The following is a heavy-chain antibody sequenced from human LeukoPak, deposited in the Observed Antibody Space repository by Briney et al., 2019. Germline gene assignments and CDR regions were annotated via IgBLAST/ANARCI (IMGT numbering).Heavy chain of an antibody. Sequence: ASVKVSCKASGYTFTSYGISWVRQAPGQGLEWMGWISAYSGNTNYAQKLQGRVTMTTDTSMSTAYMELRSLRSDDTAVYYCALTKDIVVVPAAQFDYWGQGTLVTVSS. V-gene: IGHV1-18*04. CDR3: ALTKDIVVVPAAQFDY. CDR2: ISAYSGNT. CDR1: GYTFTSYG. J-gene: IGHJ4*02. D-gene: IGHD2-2*01.